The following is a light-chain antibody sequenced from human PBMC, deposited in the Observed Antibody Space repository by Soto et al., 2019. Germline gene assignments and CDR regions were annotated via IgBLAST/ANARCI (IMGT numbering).Light chain of an antibody. CDR2: GAS. CDR3: QHRCRWPRT. Sequence: EIMLTQSPATLSLSPGERATLSCRASQSVSSYLDWYQQKPGQAPRLLIYGASNTATGIPARFSGSGSGTDFTLTISSLEPEDFAVYYCQHRCRWPRTFGQGTKRESK. CDR1: QSVSSY. V-gene: IGKV3-11*01. J-gene: IGKJ2*01.